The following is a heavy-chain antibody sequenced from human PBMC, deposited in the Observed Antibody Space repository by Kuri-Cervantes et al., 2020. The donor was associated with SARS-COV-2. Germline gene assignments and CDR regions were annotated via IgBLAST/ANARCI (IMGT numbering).Heavy chain of an antibody. Sequence: GESLKISCAASGFTFNSYAMIWVRQTPGKGLEWVSAISGSGGSTYYADSVKGRFTISRDNSKNTLYLQMNSLRAEDTAVYYCAKVWGSGGYYNANWFDPWGQGTLVTVSS. D-gene: IGHD3-10*01. CDR2: ISGSGGST. CDR3: AKVWGSGGYYNANWFDP. J-gene: IGHJ5*02. CDR1: GFTFNSYA. V-gene: IGHV3-23*01.